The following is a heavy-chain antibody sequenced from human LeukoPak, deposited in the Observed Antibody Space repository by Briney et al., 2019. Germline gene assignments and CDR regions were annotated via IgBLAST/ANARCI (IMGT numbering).Heavy chain of an antibody. CDR3: AKVQIAVAGRIDY. D-gene: IGHD6-19*01. Sequence: GGSLRLSCAASGFTFSSYGMGWVRQAPGKGLEWVSAISGSGGSTYYADSVKGRFTISRDNSKNTLYLQMNSLRAEDTAVYYCAKVQIAVAGRIDYWGQGTLVTVSS. V-gene: IGHV3-23*01. CDR2: ISGSGGST. J-gene: IGHJ4*02. CDR1: GFTFSSYG.